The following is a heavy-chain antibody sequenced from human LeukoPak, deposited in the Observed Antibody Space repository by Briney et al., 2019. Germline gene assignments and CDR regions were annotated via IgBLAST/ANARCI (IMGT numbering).Heavy chain of an antibody. J-gene: IGHJ6*03. Sequence: GGSLRLSCAASGFTFSSYGMSWVRQAPGKGLEWVSAISGSGGSTYYAESVKGRITISRHNFKNTLYLQMNSLRAEDTAVYYCAKSCSSTSCYIPPPDYYYYMDVWGKGTTVTISS. D-gene: IGHD2-2*02. CDR3: AKSCSSTSCYIPPPDYYYYMDV. CDR2: ISGSGGST. CDR1: GFTFSSYG. V-gene: IGHV3-23*01.